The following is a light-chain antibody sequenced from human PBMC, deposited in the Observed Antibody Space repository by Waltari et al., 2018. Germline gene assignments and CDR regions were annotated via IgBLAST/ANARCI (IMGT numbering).Light chain of an antibody. Sequence: QSGLTQPPSASGAPGQRVTISCSGSSSNIGSYYVYWYQFPGTAPKLLIHDNNQRPSGVPDVFAGSKSGTSASLAISGLRSEDEAEYYCAVWDDSLSGVVFGGGTKLTVL. CDR2: DNN. V-gene: IGLV1-47*02. J-gene: IGLJ3*02. CDR1: SSNIGSYY. CDR3: AVWDDSLSGVV.